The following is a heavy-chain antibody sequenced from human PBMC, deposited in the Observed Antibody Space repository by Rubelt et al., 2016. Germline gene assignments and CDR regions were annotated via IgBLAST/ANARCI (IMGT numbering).Heavy chain of an antibody. Sequence: QLQLQESGPGLVKPSETLSLTCTVSGGSISSSSYYWGWIRQPPGKGLEWIGSIYYSGSTYYKPSLKSRVTISVDTSQNQFSLKLSSVTAADTAVYFCARSDYYDFSGYYDYWGQGILVTVSS. J-gene: IGHJ4*02. V-gene: IGHV4-39*07. CDR2: IYYSGST. D-gene: IGHD3-22*01. CDR1: GGSISSSSYY. CDR3: ARSDYYDFSGYYDY.